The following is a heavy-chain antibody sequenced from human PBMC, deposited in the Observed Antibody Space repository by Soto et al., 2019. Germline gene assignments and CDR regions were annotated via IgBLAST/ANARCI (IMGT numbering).Heavy chain of an antibody. CDR2: IYHSGST. J-gene: IGHJ5*02. CDR3: AREPLTHTRAFDP. V-gene: IGHV4-30-2*06. Sequence: TLSLTCDVSGGSISGGGYAWNWIRQSPGKGLEWIGYIYHSGSTFYNPSLKSRVSISLDASKNQFSLKVTSVTAADTAVYYCAREPLTHTRAFDPWGQGTLVTVS. CDR1: GGSISGGGYA.